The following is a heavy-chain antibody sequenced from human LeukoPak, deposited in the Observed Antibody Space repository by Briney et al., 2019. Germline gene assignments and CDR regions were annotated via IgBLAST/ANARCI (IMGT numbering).Heavy chain of an antibody. CDR1: GGSISSYY. Sequence: PSETLCLTCTVSGGSISSYYWSWIRQPAGKGLEWIGRIYTSGSTNYNPSLKSRVTISVDKSKNQFSLKLSSVTAADTAVYYCARDYTQQRYFDYWGQGTLVTVSS. D-gene: IGHD6-13*01. J-gene: IGHJ4*02. CDR2: IYTSGST. CDR3: ARDYTQQRYFDY. V-gene: IGHV4-4*07.